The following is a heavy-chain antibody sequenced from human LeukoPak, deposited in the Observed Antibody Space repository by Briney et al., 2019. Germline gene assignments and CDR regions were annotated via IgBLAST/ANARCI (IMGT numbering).Heavy chain of an antibody. V-gene: IGHV1-69*04. D-gene: IGHD3-16*02. Sequence: ASVKVSCKASGGTFSSYTISWVRQAPGQGLEWMGRIIPILGIANYAQKFQGRVTITADKSTSTAYMELSSLRSEDTAVYYCARDAGRSTSGGVIVPPYFDYWGQGTLVTVSS. CDR2: IIPILGIA. CDR1: GGTFSSYT. CDR3: ARDAGRSTSGGVIVPPYFDY. J-gene: IGHJ4*02.